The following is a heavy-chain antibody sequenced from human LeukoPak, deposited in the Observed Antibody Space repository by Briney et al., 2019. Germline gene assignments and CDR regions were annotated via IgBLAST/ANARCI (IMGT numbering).Heavy chain of an antibody. V-gene: IGHV3-72*01. J-gene: IGHJ3*02. D-gene: IGHD5-18*01. Sequence: GGSLRLSCAASGFTFSSYSMNWVRQAPGKGLEWVGRTRNKANSYTTEYAASVKGRFTISRDDSKNSLYLQMNSLKTEDTAVYYCARVGGYSYGRYAFDIWGQGTMVTVSS. CDR3: ARVGGYSYGRYAFDI. CDR1: GFTFSSYS. CDR2: TRNKANSYTT.